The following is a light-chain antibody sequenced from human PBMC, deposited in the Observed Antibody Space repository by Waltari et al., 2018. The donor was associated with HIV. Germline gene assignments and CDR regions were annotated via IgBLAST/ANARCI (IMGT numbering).Light chain of an antibody. CDR3: SSYAGSINVL. CDR1: SRDVGGYNY. V-gene: IGLV2-8*01. Sequence: QSALTQPPSASGSPGQSVTISCTGTSRDVGGYNYVSWYQQHPGKAPKLLIAEVSKRPSGFPDRFSGSKSGNTASLTVAGLQADDEADYYCSSYAGSINVLFGGGTKLAVL. CDR2: EVS. J-gene: IGLJ2*01.